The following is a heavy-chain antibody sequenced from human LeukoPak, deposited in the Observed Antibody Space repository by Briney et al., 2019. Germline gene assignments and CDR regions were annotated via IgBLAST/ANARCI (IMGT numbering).Heavy chain of an antibody. Sequence: SETLSLTCAVSGGSIRSSSYYWGWIRQPPGKGLEWIGSIYYSGTTYYNPSLKSRVTISVDTSKNQFSLKLSSVTAADTAVYYCARVGTYGSGSYLSWLDYWGQGTLVTVSS. CDR1: GGSIRSSSYY. CDR3: ARVGTYGSGSYLSWLDY. V-gene: IGHV4-39*07. CDR2: IYYSGTT. D-gene: IGHD3-10*01. J-gene: IGHJ4*02.